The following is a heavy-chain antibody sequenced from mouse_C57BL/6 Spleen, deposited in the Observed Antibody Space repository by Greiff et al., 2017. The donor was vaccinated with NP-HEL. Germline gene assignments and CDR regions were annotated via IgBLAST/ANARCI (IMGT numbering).Heavy chain of an antibody. Sequence: EVNVVESGGGLVKPGGSLKLSCAASGFTFSDYGMHWVRQAPEKGLEWVAYISSGSSTIYYADTVKGRFTLSRDNAKNTLFLQMTSLRSEDTAMYYCATDMITTFYYAMDYWGQGTSVTVSS. V-gene: IGHV5-17*01. J-gene: IGHJ4*01. CDR1: GFTFSDYG. D-gene: IGHD2-4*01. CDR2: ISSGSSTI. CDR3: ATDMITTFYYAMDY.